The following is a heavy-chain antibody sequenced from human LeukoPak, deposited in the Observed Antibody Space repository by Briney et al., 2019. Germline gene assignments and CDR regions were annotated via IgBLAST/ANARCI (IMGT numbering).Heavy chain of an antibody. CDR3: ARVAAAGTSGADY. J-gene: IGHJ4*02. CDR2: IYYSGST. D-gene: IGHD6-13*01. V-gene: IGHV4-59*01. Sequence: SETLSLTCTVSGGSISSYYWSWIRQPPGKGLEWIGYIYYSGSTNYNPSLKSRVTISVDTSKNQFSLKLSSVTAADTAVYYCARVAAAGTSGADYWGQGTLVTVSS. CDR1: GGSISSYY.